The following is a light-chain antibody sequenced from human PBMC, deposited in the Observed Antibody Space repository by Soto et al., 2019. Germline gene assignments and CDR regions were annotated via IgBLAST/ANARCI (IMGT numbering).Light chain of an antibody. CDR3: ASWDDRLSGPI. Sequence: QSVLTQPPSASGTPGQRVTIFCSGSTSNIGSNTVNWYQQLPGTAPKVLIYSNNQRPSGVPDSFSDSKSGISASLAISGRQSEDEADYYCASWDDRLSGPIFGGGTKLTVL. CDR2: SNN. CDR1: TSNIGSNT. J-gene: IGLJ2*01. V-gene: IGLV1-44*01.